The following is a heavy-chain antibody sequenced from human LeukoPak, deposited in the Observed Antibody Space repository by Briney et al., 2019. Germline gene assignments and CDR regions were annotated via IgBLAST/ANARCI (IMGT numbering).Heavy chain of an antibody. CDR1: GFTFSSYW. CDR2: INSDRSST. J-gene: IGHJ3*02. Sequence: PGGSLRLSCAASGFTFSSYWMHWVRQAPGKGLVWVSRINSDRSSTSYADSVKGRFTISRDNAKNTLYLQMNSLRAEDTAVYYCARVGSSWYDAFDIWGQGTMVTASS. V-gene: IGHV3-74*01. CDR3: ARVGSSWYDAFDI. D-gene: IGHD6-13*01.